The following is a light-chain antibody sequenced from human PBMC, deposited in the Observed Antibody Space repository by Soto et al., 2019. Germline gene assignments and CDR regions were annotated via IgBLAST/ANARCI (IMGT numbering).Light chain of an antibody. J-gene: IGLJ2*01. Sequence: QSVLTQSPSASASLGASVKLTCTLSSGHSSYAIAWHQQQPERGPRYLMKLTSDGSHTKGDGIPDRFSGSSSGAERYLTISSLQSEDEADYYCQIWGTGIRVFGGGTKLTVL. CDR2: LTSDGSH. CDR3: QIWGTGIRV. V-gene: IGLV4-69*01. CDR1: SGHSSYA.